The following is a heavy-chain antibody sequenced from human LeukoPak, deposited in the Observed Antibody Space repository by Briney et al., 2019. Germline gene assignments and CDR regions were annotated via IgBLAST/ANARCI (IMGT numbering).Heavy chain of an antibody. J-gene: IGHJ4*02. CDR2: IYYTGRT. V-gene: IGHV4-39*07. CDR3: ARGITMIAFPFDY. CDR1: GGSITSSGHS. Sequence: SETLSLTCTVSGGSITSSGHSWGWIRQPPGKGLEWTGTIYYTGRTYYNPSLQSRITISVDTSRNQFSLKLSSVTAADTAVYYCARGITMIAFPFDYWGQGTLVTVSS. D-gene: IGHD3-22*01.